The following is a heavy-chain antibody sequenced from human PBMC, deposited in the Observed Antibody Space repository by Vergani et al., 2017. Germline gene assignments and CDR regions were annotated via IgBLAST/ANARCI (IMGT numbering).Heavy chain of an antibody. CDR1: GYIFKNYY. CDR2: VNFVTGAA. D-gene: IGHD2-15*01. J-gene: IGHJ4*02. Sequence: QVQLVQSGAAVKKPGASAKVSCTASGYIFKNYYMHWLRLAPGQGFQWMGVVNFVTGAATSPQKFEGRITMTRDTSTATFYMDLSSLKYEYTAIYYCARSIGYCTGGSSRPYYFDLWGQGTLVTVSS. CDR3: ARSIGYCTGGSSRPYYFDL. V-gene: IGHV1-46*02.